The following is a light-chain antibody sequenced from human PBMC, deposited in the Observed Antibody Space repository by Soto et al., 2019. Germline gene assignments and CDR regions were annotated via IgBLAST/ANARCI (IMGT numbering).Light chain of an antibody. Sequence: QSVLTQPASVSGSPGQSITISCTGTSSDVGSYNLVSWYQQHPGKAPKLMIYEGSKRPSGVSNRFSGSKSGNTASLTISGLQAEDEADYYCCSYAGSSTGSWVFGGGTKVTVL. V-gene: IGLV2-23*01. CDR1: SSDVGSYNL. J-gene: IGLJ3*02. CDR2: EGS. CDR3: CSYAGSSTGSWV.